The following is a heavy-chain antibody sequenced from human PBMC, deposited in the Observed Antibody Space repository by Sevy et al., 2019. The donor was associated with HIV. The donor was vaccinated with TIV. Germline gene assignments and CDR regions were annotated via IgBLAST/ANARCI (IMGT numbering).Heavy chain of an antibody. Sequence: GGSLRLSCEASGFKLKDYWMTWVRQAPGQGPEWVANIKEDGRETIYLDSVKGRFTISRDNAKNSVHLQMGGLRAEDTAVYYCAGDGFAFDTWGPGTLVTVSS. CDR1: GFKLKDYW. CDR2: IKEDGRET. V-gene: IGHV3-7*03. J-gene: IGHJ4*02. CDR3: AGDGFAFDT. D-gene: IGHD2-2*03.